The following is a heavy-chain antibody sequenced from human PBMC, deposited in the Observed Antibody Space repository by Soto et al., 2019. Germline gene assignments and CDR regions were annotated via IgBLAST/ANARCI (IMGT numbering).Heavy chain of an antibody. CDR2: INPSGGST. V-gene: IGHV1-46*03. CDR1: GYTFTSYY. Sequence: QVQLVQSGAEVKKPGASVKVSCKASGYTFTSYYMHWVRQAPGQGLEWMGIINPSGGSTSYAQKFQGRVNMTRDASTSTVYMELSSLRSEDTAVYYCAREEQGYCSSTSCYQLFDYWGQGTLVTVSS. J-gene: IGHJ4*02. CDR3: AREEQGYCSSTSCYQLFDY. D-gene: IGHD2-2*01.